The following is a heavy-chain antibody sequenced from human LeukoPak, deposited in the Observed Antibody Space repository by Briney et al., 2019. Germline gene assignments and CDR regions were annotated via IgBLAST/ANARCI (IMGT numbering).Heavy chain of an antibody. Sequence: SETPSLTCTVSGGSISSYYWSWIRQPAGKGLEWIGRIYTSGSTNYNPSLKSRVTMSVDTSKNQFSLKLSSVTAADTALYYCARDFPAPYYYYYYMDVWGKGTTVTVSS. CDR3: ARDFPAPYYYYYYMDV. CDR1: GGSISSYY. CDR2: IYTSGST. J-gene: IGHJ6*03. V-gene: IGHV4-4*07.